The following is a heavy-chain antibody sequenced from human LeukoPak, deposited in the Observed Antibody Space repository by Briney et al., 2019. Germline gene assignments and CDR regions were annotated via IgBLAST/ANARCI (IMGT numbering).Heavy chain of an antibody. CDR1: GYSFTSYW. Sequence: GESLKISCKGSGYSFTSYWIGWVRQMPGKGLEWMGIIYPGDSDTRYSPSFQGQVTISADKSISTAYLQWSSLKASDSAVYYCANLAGTVFGYFQHWGQGTLVTVSS. CDR2: IYPGDSDT. D-gene: IGHD6-19*01. V-gene: IGHV5-51*01. CDR3: ANLAGTVFGYFQH. J-gene: IGHJ1*01.